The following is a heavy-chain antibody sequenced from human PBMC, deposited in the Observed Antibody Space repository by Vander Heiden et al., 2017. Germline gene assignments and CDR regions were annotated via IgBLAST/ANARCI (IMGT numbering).Heavy chain of an antibody. CDR3: ARDPVLGWFGELLPSYYYYGMDV. CDR1: GFTFSSYA. Sequence: VQLVESGGGVVQPGRSLRLSCAASGFTFSSYAMHWVRQAPGKGLEWVAVISYDGSNKYYADSVKGRFTISRDNSKNTLYLQMNSLRAEDTAVYYCARDPVLGWFGELLPSYYYYGMDVWGQGTTVTVSS. CDR2: ISYDGSNK. J-gene: IGHJ6*02. V-gene: IGHV3-30-3*01. D-gene: IGHD3-10*01.